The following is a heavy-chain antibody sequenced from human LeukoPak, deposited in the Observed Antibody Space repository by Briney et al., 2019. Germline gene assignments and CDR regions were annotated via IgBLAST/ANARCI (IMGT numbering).Heavy chain of an antibody. CDR2: INPKTGGT. J-gene: IGHJ6*03. CDR1: AYTFTGYF. Sequence: ASVQVSCKASAYTFTGYFMHWVRQAPGQGLEWMGLINPKTGGTHYAQKFRGRVTLTRDTSISTAFMELSRLTSDDAAVYYCARDARLGVVVEDYFYYMDVWGKGTTVTVSS. D-gene: IGHD3-22*01. V-gene: IGHV1-2*02. CDR3: ARDARLGVVVEDYFYYMDV.